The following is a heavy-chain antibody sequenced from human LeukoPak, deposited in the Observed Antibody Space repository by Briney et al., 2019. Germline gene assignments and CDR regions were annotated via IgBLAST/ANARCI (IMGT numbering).Heavy chain of an antibody. CDR1: GGTFNNYA. J-gene: IGHJ3*02. CDR3: AIIALVPM. CDR2: ITPVFDMA. Sequence: GASVKVSCKVSGGTFNNYAISWVRQAPGQGLEWMGRITPVFDMANYGQKFQGTVTITADKSTSTVYMELSSLRNEDTAVYYCAIIALVPMWGQGTKVTVSS. V-gene: IGHV1-69*04. D-gene: IGHD6-19*01.